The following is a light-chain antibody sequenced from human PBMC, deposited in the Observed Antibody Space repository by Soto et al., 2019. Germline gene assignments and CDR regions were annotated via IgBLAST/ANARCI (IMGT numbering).Light chain of an antibody. Sequence: EIVLTQSPGTLSLSPGERATLSCRASQSVSSSHLAWYQQKPGQAPRLLIYSTSSRATGIPDRFSGSGSGADFTLTISRLEPEDFAVYYCQQYYISSFTFGTGTKVDIK. CDR2: STS. CDR1: QSVSSSH. CDR3: QQYYISSFT. V-gene: IGKV3-20*01. J-gene: IGKJ3*01.